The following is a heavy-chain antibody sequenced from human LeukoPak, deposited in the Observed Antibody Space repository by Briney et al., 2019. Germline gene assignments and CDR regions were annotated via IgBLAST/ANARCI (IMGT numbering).Heavy chain of an antibody. CDR1: GFTFSSYA. V-gene: IGHV3-30-3*01. CDR3: ARALRGIAVAGALYYYYGMDV. D-gene: IGHD6-19*01. CDR2: ISYDGGNK. Sequence: GGSLRLSCAASGFTFSSYAMHWVRQAPGKGLEWVAVISYDGGNKYYADSVKGRFTISRDNSKNTLYLQMNSLRAEDTAVYYCARALRGIAVAGALYYYYGMDVWGQGTTVTVSS. J-gene: IGHJ6*02.